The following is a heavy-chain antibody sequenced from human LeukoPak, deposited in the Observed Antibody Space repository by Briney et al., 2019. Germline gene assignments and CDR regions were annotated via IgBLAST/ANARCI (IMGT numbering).Heavy chain of an antibody. J-gene: IGHJ3*02. V-gene: IGHV3-7*05. D-gene: IGHD2-21*02. CDR2: IKQDGTQK. Sequence: GGSLRLSCAASRFTFSNYDMNWVRQAPGKGLEWVADIKQDGTQKYYVDSVEGRFTISRDNAKNSLYLQMNSLRVEDTAVYYCARDCGSDCSQAFDIWGQGTMVTVSS. CDR1: RFTFSNYD. CDR3: ARDCGSDCSQAFDI.